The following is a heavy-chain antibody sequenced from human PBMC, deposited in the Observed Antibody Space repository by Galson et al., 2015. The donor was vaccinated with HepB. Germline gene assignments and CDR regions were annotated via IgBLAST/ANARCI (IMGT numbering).Heavy chain of an antibody. CDR3: ARDRINYDSGRFPQYYHYYGMDV. Sequence: SVKVSCKASGYSFTTYAMHWVRQAPGQRLEWVGWINGANGKTIYSKKFEGRVIITRDTSARTAYMEATSLRSEDTAVYYRARDRINYDSGRFPQYYHYYGMDVRGQETTVTVSS. J-gene: IGHJ6*02. D-gene: IGHD3-10*01. CDR2: INGANGKT. V-gene: IGHV1-3*01. CDR1: GYSFTTYA.